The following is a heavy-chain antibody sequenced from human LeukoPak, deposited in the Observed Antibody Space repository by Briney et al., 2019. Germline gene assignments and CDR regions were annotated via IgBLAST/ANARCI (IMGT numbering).Heavy chain of an antibody. CDR2: ISSSSSYI. CDR1: GFTFSSYS. Sequence: GGSLRLSCAASGFTFSSYSMNRVRQAPGKGLEWVSSISSSSSYIYYADSVKGRFTISRDNAKNSLYLQMNSLRAEDTAVYYCARDCSSTSCYTFFSYYYGMDVWGQGTTVTVSS. V-gene: IGHV3-21*01. D-gene: IGHD2-2*02. J-gene: IGHJ6*02. CDR3: ARDCSSTSCYTFFSYYYGMDV.